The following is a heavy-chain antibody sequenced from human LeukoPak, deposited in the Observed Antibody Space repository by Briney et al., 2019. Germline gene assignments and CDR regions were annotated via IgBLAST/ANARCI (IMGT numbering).Heavy chain of an antibody. CDR2: IYHSGST. V-gene: IGHV4-38-2*02. CDR3: ARWIGNYFDY. CDR1: GYSISSGYY. J-gene: IGHJ4*02. Sequence: PSETLSLTCTVAGYSISSGYYWGWIRQPPGKGLEWIGSIYHSGSTYYNPSLKSRVTTSVDTSKNQFSLKLSSVTAADTAVYYCARWIGNYFDYWGQGTLVTVSS. D-gene: IGHD1-26*01.